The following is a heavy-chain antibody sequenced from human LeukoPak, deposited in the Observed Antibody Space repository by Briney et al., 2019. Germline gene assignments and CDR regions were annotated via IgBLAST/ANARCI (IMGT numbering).Heavy chain of an antibody. CDR2: IYHSGST. V-gene: IGHV4-30-2*01. CDR3: ARTNGPSGSFYFDY. CDR1: GGSISSGGYS. Sequence: SQTLSLTCAVSGGSISSGGYSWSWIRQPPGKGLEWIGYIYHSGSTYYNPSLKSRVTISVDRSKNQFSLKLSSVTAADTAVYYCARTNGPSGSFYFDYWGQGTLVTVSS. J-gene: IGHJ4*02. D-gene: IGHD1-26*01.